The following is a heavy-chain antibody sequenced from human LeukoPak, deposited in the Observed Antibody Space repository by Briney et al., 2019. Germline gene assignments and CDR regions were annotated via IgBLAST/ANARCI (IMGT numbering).Heavy chain of an antibody. CDR1: GFTFSNAW. CDR3: ARENSGSPSWYFDY. CDR2: ISYDGSNK. D-gene: IGHD1-26*01. Sequence: QPGGSLRLSCAASGFTFSNAWMSWVRQAPGKGLEWVAVISYDGSNKYYADSVKGRFTISRDNSKNTLYLQMNSLRAEDTAVYYCARENSGSPSWYFDYWGQGTLVTVSS. V-gene: IGHV3-30-3*01. J-gene: IGHJ4*02.